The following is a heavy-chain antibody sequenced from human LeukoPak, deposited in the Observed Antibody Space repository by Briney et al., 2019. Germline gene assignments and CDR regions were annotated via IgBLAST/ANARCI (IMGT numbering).Heavy chain of an antibody. Sequence: PSETLSLTCTVSGGSISSSYWSWIRQPPGKGLEWIGYIYYSGSTNYNPSLKSRVTISVDTSKNQFSLKLSSVTAADTAVYYCARGADSSGYYSIFYFDYWGQGTLVTVSS. CDR2: IYYSGST. CDR1: GGSISSSY. D-gene: IGHD3-22*01. V-gene: IGHV4-59*01. J-gene: IGHJ4*02. CDR3: ARGADSSGYYSIFYFDY.